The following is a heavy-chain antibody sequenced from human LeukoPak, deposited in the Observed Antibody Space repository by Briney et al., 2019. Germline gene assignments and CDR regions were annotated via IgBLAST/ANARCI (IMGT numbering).Heavy chain of an antibody. CDR2: IYPGDSDI. V-gene: IGHV5-51*01. J-gene: IGHJ6*02. D-gene: IGHD2-21*02. CDR3: ARRSYCGGDCTRSVHFYYAMDV. Sequence: GESLKISCKGSGYIFTSYWIGWVRQMPGKGLEWMGIIYPGDSDIRYSPSFQGQVTISADKSISTAYLQWRSLKASDSAIYYCARRSYCGGDCTRSVHFYYAMDVWGQGTTVTVSS. CDR1: GYIFTSYW.